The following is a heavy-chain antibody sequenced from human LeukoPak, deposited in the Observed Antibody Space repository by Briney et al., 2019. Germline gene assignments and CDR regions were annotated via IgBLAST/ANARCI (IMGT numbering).Heavy chain of an antibody. CDR1: GGSISSGSYY. J-gene: IGHJ4*02. D-gene: IGHD4-23*01. Sequence: PSETLSLTCTVSGGSISSGSYYWSWIRQPPGKGLEWIGYIYYSGTTNYNPTLKSRVTILVDTSKNQFSLKLSSVTAADTAVYYCARDRYGGNSGEFDYWGQGTLVTVSS. CDR2: IYYSGTT. CDR3: ARDRYGGNSGEFDY. V-gene: IGHV4-61*01.